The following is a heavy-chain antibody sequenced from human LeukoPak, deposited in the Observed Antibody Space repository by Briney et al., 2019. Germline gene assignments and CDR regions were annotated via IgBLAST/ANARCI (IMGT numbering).Heavy chain of an antibody. CDR2: IKQDGSEK. Sequence: PGGSLRLSCAASGFTFSSYWMSWVRQAPGKGLEWVANIKQDGSEKYYVDSVKGRFTISRDNAKNSLYLQMNSLRAEDTAVYYCARGAWFGELLDYFDYWGQGTLVTVSS. CDR1: GFTFSSYW. J-gene: IGHJ4*02. D-gene: IGHD3-10*01. CDR3: ARGAWFGELLDYFDY. V-gene: IGHV3-7*03.